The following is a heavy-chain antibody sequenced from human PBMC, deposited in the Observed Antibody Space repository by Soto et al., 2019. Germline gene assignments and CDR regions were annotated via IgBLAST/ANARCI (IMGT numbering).Heavy chain of an antibody. CDR1: GFTFSSHA. V-gene: IGHV3-23*01. Sequence: EVQLLESGGGLVQPEGSLRLSCAASGFTFSSHAMSWVRQAPGRGLEWVSAISYSGSNTYYTDSVKGRFTISRDNSKNTLYLPMNSLRVEDTAIYYCAKRFTLFGEVKLSPECDYWGQGSLVTVSS. J-gene: IGHJ4*02. CDR3: AKRFTLFGEVKLSPECDY. CDR2: ISYSGSNT. D-gene: IGHD3-3*01.